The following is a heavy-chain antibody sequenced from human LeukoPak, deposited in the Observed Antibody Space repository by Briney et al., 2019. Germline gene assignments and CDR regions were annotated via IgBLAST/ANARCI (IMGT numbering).Heavy chain of an antibody. J-gene: IGHJ4*02. CDR2: IKEDGSEK. CDR3: ARDLYRIVVVPHYFDY. Sequence: GGSLRLSCAASGFTFSRSWMHWVRQAPGKGLEWVASIKEDGSEKYYVDSVKGRFTISRDNAKNSLYLQMNSLRAEDTAVYYCARDLYRIVVVPHYFDYWGQGTLVTVSS. CDR1: GFTFSRSW. V-gene: IGHV3-7*01. D-gene: IGHD3-22*01.